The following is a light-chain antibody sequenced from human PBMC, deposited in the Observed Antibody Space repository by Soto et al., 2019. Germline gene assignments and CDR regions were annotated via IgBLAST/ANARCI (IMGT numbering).Light chain of an antibody. CDR3: QQSCNTPYT. CDR2: AAS. J-gene: IGKJ2*01. V-gene: IGKV1-39*01. CDR1: QTISRC. Sequence: DIQMTQSPSSLSASVGDRVTITCRASQTISRCLNWYQQKPGKAPKLLIYAASSLQSGVPSNFSGSGSGTDFTLTISSLQPEDFATYYCQQSCNTPYTFGQGTKLEIQ.